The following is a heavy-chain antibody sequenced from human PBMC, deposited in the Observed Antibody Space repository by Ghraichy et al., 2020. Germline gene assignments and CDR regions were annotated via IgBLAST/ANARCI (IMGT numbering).Heavy chain of an antibody. CDR3: ARDHFPFGVSITGDLGGMDV. Sequence: ASVKVSCKASGYTFTSYGISWVRQAPGQGLEWMGWISAYNGNTNYAQKLQGRVTMTTDTSTSTAYMELRTLRSDDTAVYYCARDHFPFGVSITGDLGGMDVWGQGTTVTVSS. J-gene: IGHJ6*02. CDR1: GYTFTSYG. V-gene: IGHV1-18*01. CDR2: ISAYNGNT. D-gene: IGHD3-3*01.